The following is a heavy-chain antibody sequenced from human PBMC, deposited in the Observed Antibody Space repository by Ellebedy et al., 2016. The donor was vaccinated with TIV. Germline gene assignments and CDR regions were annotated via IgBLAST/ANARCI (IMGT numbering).Heavy chain of an antibody. CDR3: AKVASDYYGSGSYGWFDP. J-gene: IGHJ5*02. V-gene: IGHV3-23*01. Sequence: PGGSLRLSCAASGFTFSSYAMSLVRQAPGKGLEWVSAISGSGGSTYYADSVKGRFTISRDNSKNTLYLQMNSLRAEDTAVYYCAKVASDYYGSGSYGWFDPWGQGTLVTVSS. D-gene: IGHD3-10*01. CDR2: ISGSGGST. CDR1: GFTFSSYA.